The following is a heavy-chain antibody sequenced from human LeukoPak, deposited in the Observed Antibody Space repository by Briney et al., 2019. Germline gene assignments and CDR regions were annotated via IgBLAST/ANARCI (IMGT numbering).Heavy chain of an antibody. CDR2: INHSGNT. Sequence: PSETLSLTCAVYGGSFSGYYWSWIRQPPGKGLEWIGEINHSGNTNDNTSLKSRVTISVDTSKNQFSLKLSSVTAADTAVYYCARGRGYNAFDIWGQGTMVTVS. D-gene: IGHD5-18*01. CDR1: GGSFSGYY. V-gene: IGHV4-34*01. J-gene: IGHJ3*02. CDR3: ARGRGYNAFDI.